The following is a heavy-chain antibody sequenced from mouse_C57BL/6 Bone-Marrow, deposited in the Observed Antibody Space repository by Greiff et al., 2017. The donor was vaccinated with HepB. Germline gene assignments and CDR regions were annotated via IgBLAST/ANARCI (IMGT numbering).Heavy chain of an antibody. J-gene: IGHJ1*03. CDR1: GYTFTSYW. D-gene: IGHD1-1*01. V-gene: IGHV1-50*01. Sequence: QVQLQQPGAELVKPGASVKLSCKASGYTFTSYWMQWVKQRPGQGLEWIGEIDPSDSYTNYNQKFKGKATLTVDTSSSTAYLQLRSLTSEDSAVYYCSRHYYCSSYWYFDVWGTGTTVTVSS. CDR3: SRHYYCSSYWYFDV. CDR2: IDPSDSYT.